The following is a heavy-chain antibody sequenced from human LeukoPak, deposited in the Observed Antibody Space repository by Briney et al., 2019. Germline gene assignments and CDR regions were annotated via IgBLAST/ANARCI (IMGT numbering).Heavy chain of an antibody. CDR2: MYYSGST. Sequence: SETLSLTCTVSGGSISSFYWSWIRQPPGKGLEWIGYMYYSGSTNYNPSLKSRVTISVDTSKNQLSLKLNSVTAADTAVYYCARHAAAEEVYYFDYWGQGTLVTVSS. V-gene: IGHV4-59*01. D-gene: IGHD6-13*01. CDR3: ARHAAAEEVYYFDY. CDR1: GGSISSFY. J-gene: IGHJ4*02.